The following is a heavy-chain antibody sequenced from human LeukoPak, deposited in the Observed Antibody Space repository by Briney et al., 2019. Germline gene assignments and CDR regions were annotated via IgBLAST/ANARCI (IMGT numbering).Heavy chain of an antibody. Sequence: SETLSLTCTVSGYSISSGYYWGWIRQPPGKGLEWIGSIYHSGSTYYKPSLKSRVTISVDTSKNQFSLKLTSVTAADTAVYFCARGEDFERYYLAYWGQGTLVTVSS. V-gene: IGHV4-38-2*02. D-gene: IGHD3-9*01. CDR3: ARGEDFERYYLAY. J-gene: IGHJ4*02. CDR1: GYSISSGYY. CDR2: IYHSGST.